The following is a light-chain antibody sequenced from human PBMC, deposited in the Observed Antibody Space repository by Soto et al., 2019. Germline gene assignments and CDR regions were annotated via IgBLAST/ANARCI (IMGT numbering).Light chain of an antibody. V-gene: IGKV1-39*01. CDR3: QQSYSTPNT. CDR2: AAS. CDR1: QNINSY. Sequence: DIQMTQSPSSLSASVGDRVTIFCRASQNINSYLNWYQQRPGKAPRLLIYAASSLQSGVPSRFSGSGSGTDLTLTISSLQPEDSATYYCQQSYSTPNTFGQGTKLEIK. J-gene: IGKJ2*01.